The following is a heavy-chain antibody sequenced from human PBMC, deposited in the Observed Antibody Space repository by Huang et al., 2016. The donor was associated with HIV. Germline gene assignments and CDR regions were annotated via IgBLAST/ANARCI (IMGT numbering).Heavy chain of an antibody. D-gene: IGHD3-22*01. CDR3: ARDPRIQSWLNFFDY. J-gene: IGHJ4*02. CDR2: IKSDGRST. CDR1: GFSISSYW. V-gene: IGHV3-74*01. Sequence: EVQLVESGGGLVQPGGSLRLSCAASGFSISSYWMHWVRQAPGKGLVWVSRIKSDGRSTSYADSVKGRFTISRYNAKNTLYRQMNSLRAEDTAVYYCARDPRIQSWLNFFDYWGQGTLVSVSS.